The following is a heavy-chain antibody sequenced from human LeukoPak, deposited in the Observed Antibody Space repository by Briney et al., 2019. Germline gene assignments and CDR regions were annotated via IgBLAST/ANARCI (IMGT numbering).Heavy chain of an antibody. J-gene: IGHJ4*02. CDR3: ARGRQLGGPTTVYFDY. V-gene: IGHV3-33*08. CDR2: IWNDGSNK. D-gene: IGHD3-16*01. CDR1: KFTFSNHA. Sequence: GGSLRLSCTASKFTFSNHAMSWVRQAPGKGLEWVAVIWNDGSNKYYADSVKGRFTISRDNSKNTVYLQMNSLRAEDTAVYYCARGRQLGGPTTVYFDYWGQGTLVTVSS.